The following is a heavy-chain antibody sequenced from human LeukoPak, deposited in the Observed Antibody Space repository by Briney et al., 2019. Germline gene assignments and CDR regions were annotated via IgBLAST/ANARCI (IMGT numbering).Heavy chain of an antibody. CDR3: AKVQTTVTTLDY. CDR1: GFTFSSYE. Sequence: PGGSLRLSCAASGFTFSSYEMNWVRQAPGKGLEWVSYISSSGSTIYYADSVKGRFTISRDNAKNSLYLQMNSLRAEDTALYYCAKVQTTVTTLDYWGQGTLVTVSS. V-gene: IGHV3-48*03. D-gene: IGHD4-17*01. J-gene: IGHJ4*02. CDR2: ISSSGSTI.